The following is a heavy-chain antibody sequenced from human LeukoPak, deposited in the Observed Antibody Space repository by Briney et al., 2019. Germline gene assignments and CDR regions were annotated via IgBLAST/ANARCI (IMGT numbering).Heavy chain of an antibody. D-gene: IGHD3-22*01. CDR1: GYTFTSYG. V-gene: IGHV1-18*01. J-gene: IGHJ4*02. Sequence: ASVKVSCKASGYTFTSYGISWVRQAPGQGLEWMGWISAYNGNTNYAQKLQGRVTMTTDTSTSTAYMELRSPRSDDTAVYYCARDVGWDYYDSSGYFCPFDYWGQGTLVTVSS. CDR2: ISAYNGNT. CDR3: ARDVGWDYYDSSGYFCPFDY.